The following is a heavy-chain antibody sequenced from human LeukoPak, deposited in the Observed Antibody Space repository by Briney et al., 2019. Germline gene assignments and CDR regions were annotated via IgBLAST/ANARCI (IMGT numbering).Heavy chain of an antibody. V-gene: IGHV4-59*08. J-gene: IGHJ5*02. D-gene: IGHD5-24*01. CDR3: AKMATIFT. Sequence: SETLSLTCTVSGGSISSYYWSWIRQPAGKGLEWIGYIYYSGSTYYNPSLKSRVTISVDTSKNQFSLKLSSVTAADTAVYYCAKMATIFTWGQGTLVTVSS. CDR1: GGSISSYY. CDR2: IYYSGST.